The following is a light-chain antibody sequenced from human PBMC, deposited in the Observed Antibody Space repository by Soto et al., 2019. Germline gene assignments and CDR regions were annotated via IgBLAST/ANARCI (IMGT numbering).Light chain of an antibody. CDR1: QGISNY. CDR3: QKYNSAPRT. CDR2: AAP. V-gene: IGKV1-27*01. Sequence: DIQMTQSPSSLSASVGDRVTITCRASQGISNYLAWYQQKPGKVPKLLIYAAPTLQSGVPSRFSGSRSGTDFTLTISGLQPDDVATYYCQKYNSAPRTFCPGNKVDIK. J-gene: IGKJ3*01.